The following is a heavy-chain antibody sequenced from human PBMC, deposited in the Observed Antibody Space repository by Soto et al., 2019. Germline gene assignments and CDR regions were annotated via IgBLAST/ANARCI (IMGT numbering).Heavy chain of an antibody. V-gene: IGHV4-30-4*08. CDR3: ARDLWVEPELYYYGMDV. CDR2: IFHSGST. Sequence: PSETLSLTCTVSGGSITNGDYNWSWIRQSPGKGLEWIGNIFHSGSTSYNPSLRSRITMSVDTSKNQFSLKLSSVTAADTAVYYCARDLWVEPELYYYGMDVWGQGTTVT. J-gene: IGHJ6*02. CDR1: GGSITNGDYN. D-gene: IGHD1-1*01.